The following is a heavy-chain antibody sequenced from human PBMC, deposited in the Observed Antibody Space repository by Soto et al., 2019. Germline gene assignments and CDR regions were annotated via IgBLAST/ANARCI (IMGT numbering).Heavy chain of an antibody. Sequence: SETLSLTCTVSGGSISSYYWSWIRQPPGKGLEWIGYIYYSGSTNYNPSLKSRVTISVDTSKNQFSLKLSSVTAADTAVYYCARGPVYSSSSVYYYYYMDVWGKGTTVTVSS. D-gene: IGHD6-6*01. CDR2: IYYSGST. J-gene: IGHJ6*03. CDR3: ARGPVYSSSSVYYYYYMDV. CDR1: GGSISSYY. V-gene: IGHV4-59*01.